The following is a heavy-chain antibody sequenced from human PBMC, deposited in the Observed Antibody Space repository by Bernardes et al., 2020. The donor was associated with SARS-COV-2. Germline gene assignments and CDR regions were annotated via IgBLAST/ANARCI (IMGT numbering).Heavy chain of an antibody. CDR3: ARDRGYSLGSLSLDY. CDR1: GGSFSGYY. J-gene: IGHJ4*02. D-gene: IGHD3-10*01. Sequence: SETLSLTCAVYGGSFSGYYWSWIRQPPGKGLEWIGEINHSGSTNYNPSLKSRVTISVDTSKNQFSLKLSSVTAADTAVYYCARDRGYSLGSLSLDYWGQGTLVTVS. CDR2: INHSGST. V-gene: IGHV4-34*01.